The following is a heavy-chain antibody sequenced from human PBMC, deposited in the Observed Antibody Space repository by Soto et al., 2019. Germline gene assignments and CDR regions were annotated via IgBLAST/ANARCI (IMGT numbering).Heavy chain of an antibody. CDR3: ARGRYCLTGRCFPNWFDS. Sequence: SETLSLTCSVSGDSIFTVDYFWAWIRQPPGRALEYIGYIYKSATTYYNPSFESRVAISLDTSKSQFSLNVTSVTAADTAVYFCARGRYCLTGRCFPNWFDSWGQGTLVTVSS. CDR2: IYKSATT. J-gene: IGHJ5*01. V-gene: IGHV4-30-4*01. D-gene: IGHD2-15*01. CDR1: GDSIFTVDYF.